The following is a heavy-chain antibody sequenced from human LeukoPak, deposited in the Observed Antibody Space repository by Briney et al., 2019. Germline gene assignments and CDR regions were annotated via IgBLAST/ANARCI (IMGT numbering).Heavy chain of an antibody. Sequence: SETLSLTCTVSGGSISSYYWSWIRQPPGKGLEWIGYIYYSGSTNYNPSLKSRVTISVDTSKNQFSLKLSSVTAADTAVYYCANQNGGRAPYDFWSGSHGAFDIWGQGTMVTVSS. J-gene: IGHJ3*02. CDR2: IYYSGST. V-gene: IGHV4-59*01. CDR1: GGSISSYY. CDR3: ANQNGGRAPYDFWSGSHGAFDI. D-gene: IGHD3-3*01.